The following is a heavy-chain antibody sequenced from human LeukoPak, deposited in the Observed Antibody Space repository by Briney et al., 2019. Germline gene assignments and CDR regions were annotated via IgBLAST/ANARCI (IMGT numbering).Heavy chain of an antibody. J-gene: IGHJ4*02. CDR1: GFTFSSYS. CDR2: ISSSSSYI. CDR3: AKDLSLTMIVVEQGDY. V-gene: IGHV3-21*04. D-gene: IGHD3-22*01. Sequence: PGGSLRLSCAASGFTFSSYSMNWVRQAPGKGLEWVSSISSSSSYIYHADSVKGRFTISRDNSKNTLYLQMNSLRAEDTAVYYCAKDLSLTMIVVEQGDYWGQGTLVTVSS.